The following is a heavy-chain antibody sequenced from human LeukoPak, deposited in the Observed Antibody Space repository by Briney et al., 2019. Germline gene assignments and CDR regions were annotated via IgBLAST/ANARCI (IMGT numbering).Heavy chain of an antibody. Sequence: PSETLSLTCTVSGGSISSGSYYWGWIRQPPGKGLEWIGSIYYSGSTYYNPSLKSRVTISVDTSKNQFSLKLSSVTAADTAVYYCARQDGSHPSYDYWGQGTLVTVSS. J-gene: IGHJ4*02. CDR2: IYYSGST. CDR1: GGSISSGSYY. D-gene: IGHD1-26*01. CDR3: ARQDGSHPSYDY. V-gene: IGHV4-39*01.